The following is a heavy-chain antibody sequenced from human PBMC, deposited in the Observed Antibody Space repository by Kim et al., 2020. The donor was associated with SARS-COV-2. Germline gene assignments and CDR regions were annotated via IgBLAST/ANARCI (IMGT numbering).Heavy chain of an antibody. CDR3: ARAGPSGRAIYYYDGDF. CDR2: INHFGTT. V-gene: IGHV4-34*01. D-gene: IGHD3-22*01. CDR1: GGSLRGFY. Sequence: SQTLSLTCAVNGGSLRGFYWSWVRQLPGKGLEWIGEINHFGTTNYNPSLKSRVSILLDTSKSQVSLRVTSVTAADTAVYYCARAGPSGRAIYYYDGDFWG. J-gene: IGHJ5*01.